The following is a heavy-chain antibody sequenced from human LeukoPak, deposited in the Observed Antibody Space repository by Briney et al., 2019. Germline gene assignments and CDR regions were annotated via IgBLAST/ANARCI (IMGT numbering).Heavy chain of an antibody. V-gene: IGHV1-46*01. D-gene: IGHD5-18*01. CDR2: INPGGGST. CDR1: GYTFTSYY. Sequence: GASVKVSCKASGYTFTSYYMHWVRQAPGQGLEWMGIINPGGGSTSYAQKFQGRVTMTRDTSTSTVYMELSSLRSEDTAVYYCARDPTEDTAMVTLGSHWFDPWGQGTLVTVSS. CDR3: ARDPTEDTAMVTLGSHWFDP. J-gene: IGHJ5*02.